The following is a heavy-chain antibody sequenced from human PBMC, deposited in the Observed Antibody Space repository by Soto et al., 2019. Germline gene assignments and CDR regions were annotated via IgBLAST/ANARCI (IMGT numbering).Heavy chain of an antibody. CDR2: MNPSNGNA. CDR1: GDTFTKYD. V-gene: IGHV1-8*01. D-gene: IGHD6-25*01. CDR3: ARRKERSGPNYFDP. Sequence: ASVKVSCKASGDTFTKYDFNWVRQATGQGLEWMGWMNPSNGNAGYAQKYRGRVTMTSNTSITTAYMELSGLRYDDTAVYYCARRKERSGPNYFDPWGQGTLVTVSS. J-gene: IGHJ4*02.